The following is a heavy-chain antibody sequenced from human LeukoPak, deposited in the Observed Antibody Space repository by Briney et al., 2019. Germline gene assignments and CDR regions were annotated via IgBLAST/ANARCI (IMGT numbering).Heavy chain of an antibody. V-gene: IGHV4-4*07. CDR3: ARVGYPKIAAAPVEDWFDP. Sequence: SETPSLTCTVPVGSITIYDWSSRSQPAGKGLEWIGRIYISGSTNYNPSLKSRVTMSVDTSKNQFSLKLSTVTAADTAVYYCARVGYPKIAAAPVEDWFDPWGQGTLVTVSS. D-gene: IGHD6-13*01. CDR1: VGSITIYD. CDR2: IYISGST. J-gene: IGHJ5*02.